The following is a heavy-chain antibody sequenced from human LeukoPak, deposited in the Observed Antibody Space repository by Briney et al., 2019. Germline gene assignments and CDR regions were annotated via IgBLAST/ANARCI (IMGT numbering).Heavy chain of an antibody. CDR2: IYYSGCT. Sequence: SETLSLTCTVSGGFISGYYYNWIRQPPGKGLEWIGYIYYSGCTNYNPSLKSRVTISLDTSKNQFSLKLSSVTTADTAVYYCARSVVTLYWYFDLWGRGTLVTVSS. CDR1: GGFISGYY. D-gene: IGHD4-23*01. V-gene: IGHV4-59*01. J-gene: IGHJ2*01. CDR3: ARSVVTLYWYFDL.